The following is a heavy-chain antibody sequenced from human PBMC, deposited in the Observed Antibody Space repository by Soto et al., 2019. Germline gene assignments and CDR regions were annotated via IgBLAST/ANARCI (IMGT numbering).Heavy chain of an antibody. Sequence: QVQLVQSGAEVKQPGSAVKVSCEASGYTFSYYAISWVRQAPGQGLEWMGGIIPIFERVNYAQKFQGRVIITADKPTGTAYMELSSLRYDDTASYFCARDAVSRDKYGIIWPDYHYCVDVWGQGTPVTVSS. CDR2: IIPIFERV. D-gene: IGHD6-6*01. J-gene: IGHJ6*02. V-gene: IGHV1-69*06. CDR1: GYTFSYYA. CDR3: ARDAVSRDKYGIIWPDYHYCVDV.